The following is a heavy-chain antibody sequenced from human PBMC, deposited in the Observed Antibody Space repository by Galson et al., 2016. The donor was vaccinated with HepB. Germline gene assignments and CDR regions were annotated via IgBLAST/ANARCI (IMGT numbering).Heavy chain of an antibody. V-gene: IGHV3-7*03. Sequence: SLRLSCAASGVSFSSNWMIWVRQAPGKGLEWVASINQDGTQTHYMESGKGRFTISRDNSKNSVFLLMDSLRAEDTALYDCARDPDYPDGGIYYDIYDIWGQGTIVAVSS. D-gene: IGHD3-9*01. CDR3: ARDPDYPDGGIYYDIYDI. CDR2: INQDGTQT. CDR1: GVSFSSNW. J-gene: IGHJ3*02.